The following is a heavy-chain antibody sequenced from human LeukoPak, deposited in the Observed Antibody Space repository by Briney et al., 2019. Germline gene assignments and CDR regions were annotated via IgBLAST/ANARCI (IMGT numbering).Heavy chain of an antibody. CDR2: ISYDGSNK. V-gene: IGHV3-30*18. Sequence: GGSLRLSCAASGFTFSSYGMHWVRQAPGKGLEWVAVISYDGSNKYYADSVKGRFTISRDNSKNTLYLQMNSLRAEDTTVYYSANVYQGSYRYHYYYGMDVWGQGTTVTVSS. D-gene: IGHD3-16*02. J-gene: IGHJ6*02. CDR1: GFTFSSYG. CDR3: ANVYQGSYRYHYYYGMDV.